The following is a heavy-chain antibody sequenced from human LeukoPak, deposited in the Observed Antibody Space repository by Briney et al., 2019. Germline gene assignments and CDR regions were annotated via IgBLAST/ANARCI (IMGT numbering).Heavy chain of an antibody. CDR3: ARAGPFTIFGVVTAFDP. J-gene: IGHJ5*02. V-gene: IGHV3-74*01. CDR1: GFTFSSYW. Sequence: PGGSLRLSCAASGFTFSSYWMHWVRQAPGKGLVWVSRINTDGSSTSYADSVKGRFTISRDNAKNTLYLQMNSLRVEDTAVYYCARAGPFTIFGVVTAFDPWGQGTLVTVSS. D-gene: IGHD3-3*01. CDR2: INTDGSST.